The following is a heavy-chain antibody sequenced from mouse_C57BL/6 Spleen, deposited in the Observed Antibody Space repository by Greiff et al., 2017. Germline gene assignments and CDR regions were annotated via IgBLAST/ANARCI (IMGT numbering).Heavy chain of an antibody. V-gene: IGHV3-6*01. D-gene: IGHD2-2*01. Sequence: EVKLMESGPGLVKPSQSLSLTCSVTGYSITSGYYWNWIRQFPGNKLEWMGYISYDGSNNYNPSLKNRISITRDTSKNQFFLKLNSVTTEDTATYYCASSNGYLLFDYWGQGTTLTVSS. CDR3: ASSNGYLLFDY. J-gene: IGHJ2*01. CDR2: ISYDGSN. CDR1: GYSITSGYY.